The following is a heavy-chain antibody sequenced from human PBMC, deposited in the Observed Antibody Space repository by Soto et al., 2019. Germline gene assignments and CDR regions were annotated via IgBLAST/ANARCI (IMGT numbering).Heavy chain of an antibody. CDR3: AKDGGAAGTFDF. J-gene: IGHJ4*02. CDR1: GFRFSSFA. V-gene: IGHV3-23*01. Sequence: GGSLSLSCEASGFRFSSFAMSWVRQAPGKGLEWVSGIGGSGGSTYYADSVKGRFTISRDNSKNTLYLQMNSLRAEDTAVYYCAKDGGAAGTFDFWGQGTQVTVSS. CDR2: IGGSGGST. D-gene: IGHD6-13*01.